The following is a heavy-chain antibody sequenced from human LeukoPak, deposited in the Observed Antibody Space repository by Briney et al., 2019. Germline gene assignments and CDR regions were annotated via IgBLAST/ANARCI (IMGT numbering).Heavy chain of an antibody. CDR3: ARRPSYYYDSSGRGRAFDI. D-gene: IGHD3-22*01. CDR1: GGSCSGYY. CDR2: INHSGST. J-gene: IGHJ3*02. V-gene: IGHV4-34*01. Sequence: SETLSLTCGVYGGSCSGYYWSWIRQPPGKGLEWIGEINHSGSTNYNPSITSRVTISVDTSKNKFSLKLSSVTAEHTAVYYCARRPSYYYDSSGRGRAFDIWGQGTMVTVSS.